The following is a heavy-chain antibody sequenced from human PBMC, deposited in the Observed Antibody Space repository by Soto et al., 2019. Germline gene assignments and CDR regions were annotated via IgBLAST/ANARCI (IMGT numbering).Heavy chain of an antibody. CDR3: ARGGVAAPDY. J-gene: IGHJ4*02. V-gene: IGHV4-59*01. D-gene: IGHD2-15*01. CDR1: GGSFSGYY. Sequence: CAVYGGSFSGYYWSWIRQPPGKGLEWIGYIYYSGSTNYNPSLKSRVTISVDTSKNQFSLKLSSVTAADTAVYYCARGGVAAPDYWGQGTLVTVSS. CDR2: IYYSGST.